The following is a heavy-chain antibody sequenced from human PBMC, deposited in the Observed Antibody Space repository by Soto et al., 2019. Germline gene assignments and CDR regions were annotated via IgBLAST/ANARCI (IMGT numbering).Heavy chain of an antibody. CDR2: IGSKGQNYPT. V-gene: IGHV3-73*02. CDR3: TKYSGTSNAPAA. D-gene: IGHD1-26*01. CDR1: GFSFSDSA. J-gene: IGHJ5*02. Sequence: EVQLVESGGGLVQPGGSLKLSCAASGFSFSDSAMHWVRQASWKGLEWVGRIGSKGQNYPTTDAASVKGRFIISTDESKNTAHLQMNSLKTEVTAVYYCTKYSGTSNAPAALGQGTLVIVSS.